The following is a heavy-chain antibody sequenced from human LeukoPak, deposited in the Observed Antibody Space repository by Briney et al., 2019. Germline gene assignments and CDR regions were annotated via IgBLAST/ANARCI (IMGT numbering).Heavy chain of an antibody. CDR2: ISYDGSNK. V-gene: IGHV3-30-3*01. Sequence: PGGSLRLSCAASGFTFSSYATHWVRQAPGKGLEWVAVISYDGSNKYYADSVKGRFTISRDNSRNTLYLQMNSLRAEDTAVYYCARERVYDSSGYYYVYDFDYWGQGTLVTVSS. CDR3: ARERVYDSSGYYYVYDFDY. CDR1: GFTFSSYA. D-gene: IGHD3-22*01. J-gene: IGHJ4*02.